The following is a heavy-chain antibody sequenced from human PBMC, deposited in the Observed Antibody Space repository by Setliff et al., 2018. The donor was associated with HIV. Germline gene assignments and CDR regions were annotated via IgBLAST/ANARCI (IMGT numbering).Heavy chain of an antibody. CDR2: IYYSGST. V-gene: IGHV4-39*01. D-gene: IGHD4-17*01. CDR3: ARHPDYGEGWFDP. Sequence: PSETLSLTCTVSGGSISSSSYYWGWNRQPPGKGLEWIGSIYYSGSTYYNPSLKSRVTISVYTSKNQFSLKLSSVTAADTAVYYCARHPDYGEGWFDPWGQGTLVTVSS. CDR1: GGSISSSSYY. J-gene: IGHJ5*02.